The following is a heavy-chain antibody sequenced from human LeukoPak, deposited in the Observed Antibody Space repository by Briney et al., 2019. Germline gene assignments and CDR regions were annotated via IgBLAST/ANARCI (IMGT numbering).Heavy chain of an antibody. CDR2: INSDGTYT. Sequence: GGSLRLSCAASGFAFSSSWMLWVRQAPGKGLVLVSRINSDGTYTKYADSVMGGFTISRDNAKNTLYLQMNSLRAEDTAVYYCARDLSHTFDYWGQGTLVTVSS. V-gene: IGHV3-74*03. J-gene: IGHJ4*02. CDR3: ARDLSHTFDY. CDR1: GFAFSSSW.